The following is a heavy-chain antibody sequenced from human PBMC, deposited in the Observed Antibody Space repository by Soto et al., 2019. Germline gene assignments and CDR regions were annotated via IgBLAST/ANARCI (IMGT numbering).Heavy chain of an antibody. J-gene: IGHJ6*02. D-gene: IGHD3-10*01. Sequence: QMQLQESGPGLVKPSETLSLICSVSGDSITAYYLSWLRQSPGKELEWIGYIYHNGETNYNPSLXSXVXRXPDTSKTQFSLRLSSVTAADTGVYYCARDKGGEFLKGSGMDVWGQGTTVIVSS. CDR1: GDSITAYY. CDR2: IYHNGET. CDR3: ARDKGGEFLKGSGMDV. V-gene: IGHV4-59*01.